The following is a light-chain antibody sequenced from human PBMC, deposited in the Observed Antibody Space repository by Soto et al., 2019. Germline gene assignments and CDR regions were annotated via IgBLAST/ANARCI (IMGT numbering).Light chain of an antibody. CDR3: CSFAGSYSYV. Sequence: QSVLTQPRSVSGSPGQSVTISCTGTSSDVGRYDYVSWYQQYPGEAPKLIIYDVTERPSGVPDRFSGSKSGNTASLTISGLRAEDEAAYSCCSFAGSYSYVFXSGTKLTVL. CDR2: DVT. V-gene: IGLV2-11*01. J-gene: IGLJ1*01. CDR1: SSDVGRYDY.